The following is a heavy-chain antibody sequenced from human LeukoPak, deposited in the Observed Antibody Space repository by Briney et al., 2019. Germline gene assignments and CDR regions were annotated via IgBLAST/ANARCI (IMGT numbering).Heavy chain of an antibody. CDR3: AKDYGVVPAAISKGDWFDP. D-gene: IGHD2-2*02. CDR2: ISSDSGTI. CDR1: GLTFSTYS. J-gene: IGHJ5*02. V-gene: IGHV3-48*01. Sequence: GGSLRLSCGASGLTFSTYSMNWVRQAPGKGLEWVSYISSDSGTIYYADSVKGRFTISRDNAKNSLYLQMNSLRAEDTAVYYCAKDYGVVPAAISKGDWFDPWGQGTLVTVSS.